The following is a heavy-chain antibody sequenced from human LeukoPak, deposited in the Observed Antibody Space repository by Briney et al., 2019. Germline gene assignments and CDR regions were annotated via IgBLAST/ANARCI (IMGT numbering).Heavy chain of an antibody. Sequence: GGSLRLSCAVSGFTVSSNYMSWVRQAPGKGLEWVSVIYSGGSTYYADSVKGRFTISRDNSKNTLYLQTDSLRAEDTAVYYCASLNYGSDYWGQGTLVTVSS. CDR1: GFTVSSNY. CDR2: IYSGGST. CDR3: ASLNYGSDY. J-gene: IGHJ4*02. V-gene: IGHV3-53*05. D-gene: IGHD1-7*01.